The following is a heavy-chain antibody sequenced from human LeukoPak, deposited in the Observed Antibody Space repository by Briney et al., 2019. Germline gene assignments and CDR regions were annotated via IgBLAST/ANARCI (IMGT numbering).Heavy chain of an antibody. CDR2: IYYSGST. CDR3: ARTAETYYDTVWTTGEFDY. J-gene: IGHJ4*02. CDR1: GGSISSGDYY. Sequence: SQTLSLTCTVSGGSISSGDYYWSWIRQPPGKGLEWIGYIYYSGSTNYNPSLKSRVTISVDTSKNQFSLKLSSVTAADTAVYYCARTAETYYDTVWTTGEFDYWGQGTLVTVSS. V-gene: IGHV4-30-4*01. D-gene: IGHD3-22*01.